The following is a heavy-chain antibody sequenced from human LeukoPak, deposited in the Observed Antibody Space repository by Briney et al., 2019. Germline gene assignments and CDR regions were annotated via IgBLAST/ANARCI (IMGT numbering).Heavy chain of an antibody. Sequence: SVKVSCKASGYTFTSYGISWVRQAPGQGLEWMGGIIPIFGTANYAQKFQGRVTITADESTSTAYMELSSLRSEDTAVYYCAINPNSSGYLRHWGQGTLVTVSS. CDR2: IIPIFGTA. J-gene: IGHJ4*02. V-gene: IGHV1-69*13. D-gene: IGHD3-22*01. CDR1: GYTFTSYG. CDR3: AINPNSSGYLRH.